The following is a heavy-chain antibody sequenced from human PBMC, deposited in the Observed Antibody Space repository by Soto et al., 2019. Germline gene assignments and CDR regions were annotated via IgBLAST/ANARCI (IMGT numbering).Heavy chain of an antibody. CDR2: INSDGSST. V-gene: IGHV3-74*01. CDR1: GVTCRSYW. CDR3: ASGGSSLNFDS. Sequence: PGGSLRHSCASSGVTCRSYWMQWVRQAPGKGLVWVSWINSDGSSTSYADSVKGRFTISRDNAKNTLYLQMNSLRAEDTAVYYCASGGSSLNFDSWGQGTLVTVSS. D-gene: IGHD6-6*01. J-gene: IGHJ4*02.